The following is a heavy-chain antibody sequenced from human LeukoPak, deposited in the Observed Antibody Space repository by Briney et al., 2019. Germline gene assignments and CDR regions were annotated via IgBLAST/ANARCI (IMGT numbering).Heavy chain of an antibody. Sequence: GGSLRLSCAASGFTFSTYAMSWVRQAPGKGLEWVSHFGGSGGTIYYADSVKGRFTISRDNSKNTLYLQMNSLRAEDTAVYYCAKSDCGGDCHLLDYWGQGTLVTVS. V-gene: IGHV3-23*01. J-gene: IGHJ4*02. D-gene: IGHD2-21*02. CDR1: GFTFSTYA. CDR2: FGGSGGTI. CDR3: AKSDCGGDCHLLDY.